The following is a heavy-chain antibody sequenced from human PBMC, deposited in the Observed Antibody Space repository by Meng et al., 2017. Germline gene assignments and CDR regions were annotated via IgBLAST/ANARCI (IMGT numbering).Heavy chain of an antibody. CDR1: GYTFTSYA. D-gene: IGHD5-18*01. CDR3: AREPYGYFTDY. Sequence: VQMVPAGSELKKPGASVKVSCKAFGYTFTSYAMNWGRQAPGQGLEWMGWINTNTGNPTYAQGFTGRFVFSLDTSVSTAYLQTSSLKDEDTAVYYCAREPYGYFTDYWGQGTLVTVSS. V-gene: IGHV7-4-1*02. J-gene: IGHJ4*02. CDR2: INTNTGNP.